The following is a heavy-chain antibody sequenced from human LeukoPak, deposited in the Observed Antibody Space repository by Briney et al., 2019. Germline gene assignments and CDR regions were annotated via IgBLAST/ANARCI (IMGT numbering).Heavy chain of an antibody. D-gene: IGHD7-27*01. CDR3: ARANPNWGTHYNFDY. Sequence: ASVKVSCKASGYTFTGYYMHWVRQAPGQGLEWMGWINPNSGGTNYAQKFQGRVTMTRDTSISTAYMELSRLRSDDTAVYYCARANPNWGTHYNFDYWGQGTLVTVSS. V-gene: IGHV1-2*02. J-gene: IGHJ4*02. CDR1: GYTFTGYY. CDR2: INPNSGGT.